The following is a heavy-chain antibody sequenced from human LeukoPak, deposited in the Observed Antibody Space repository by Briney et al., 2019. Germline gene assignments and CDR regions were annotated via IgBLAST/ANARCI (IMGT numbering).Heavy chain of an antibody. CDR3: ARIVVEMGFDP. V-gene: IGHV1-3*01. J-gene: IGHJ5*02. D-gene: IGHD3-22*01. Sequence: ASVKVSCKASGGTFSSYAISWVRQAPGQGLEWMGWINAGNGNTKYSQKFQGRVTITRDTSASTAYMELSSLRSEDTAVYYCARIVVEMGFDPWGQGTLVTVSS. CDR1: GGTFSSYA. CDR2: INAGNGNT.